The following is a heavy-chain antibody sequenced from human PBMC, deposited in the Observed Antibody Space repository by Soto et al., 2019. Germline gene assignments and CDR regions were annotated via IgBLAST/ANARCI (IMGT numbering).Heavy chain of an antibody. Sequence: TGSGGSISSGYDCWSWXXXPXXXXLEXXXNIYYSGNTYYNPSLKMRLIISIDTSKNQFSLKVGSVTAADTAVYYCASSSLYGMDVWGQGTTVTVSS. CDR2: IYYSGNT. CDR3: ASSSLYGMDV. CDR1: GGSISSGYDC. J-gene: IGHJ6*02. V-gene: IGHV4-30-4*01.